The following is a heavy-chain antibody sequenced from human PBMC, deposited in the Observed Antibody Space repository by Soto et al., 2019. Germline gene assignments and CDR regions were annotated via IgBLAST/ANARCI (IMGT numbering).Heavy chain of an antibody. Sequence: GGTLRLTXTASGFSFSSSDKYWVRQAQGKGLGRVSYISYNSSTTYYAHSLKSRFTISRDNSKNQLYLQMSSLTAADTAVYYCARFQGNYYDCCGLDVWGQGTLVTVSS. J-gene: IGHJ4*02. D-gene: IGHD1-26*01. V-gene: IGHV3-48*03. CDR2: ISYNSSTT. CDR1: GFSFSSSD. CDR3: ARFQGNYYDCCGLDV.